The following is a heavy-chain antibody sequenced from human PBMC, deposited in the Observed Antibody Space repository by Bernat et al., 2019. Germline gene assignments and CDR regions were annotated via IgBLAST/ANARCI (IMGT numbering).Heavy chain of an antibody. J-gene: IGHJ4*02. CDR3: AREMDCSGGSCYVDY. Sequence: VQLVESGGGLVQPGGSLRLSCAASGFTFSSYWMTWARQAPGKGLEWVAVIWYDGSNKYYADSVKGRFTISRDNSKNTLYLQMNSLRAEDTAVYYCAREMDCSGGSCYVDYWGQGTLVTVSS. V-gene: IGHV3-33*08. CDR2: IWYDGSNK. CDR1: GFTFSSYW. D-gene: IGHD2-15*01.